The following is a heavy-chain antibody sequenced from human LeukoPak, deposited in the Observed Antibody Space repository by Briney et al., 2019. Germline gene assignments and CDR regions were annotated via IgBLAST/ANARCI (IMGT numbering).Heavy chain of an antibody. V-gene: IGHV1-69*02. D-gene: IGHD4-23*01. CDR1: GGTFNSYT. J-gene: IGHJ4*02. CDR3: ASTTVVTPGYFDY. CDR2: IIPILGIA. Sequence: SVTVSCMAYGGTFNSYTISWVRPAPGQGLEWMGMIIPILGIANYAQKFQGRVTITADKSTSTAYMELSSLRSEDTAVYYCASTTVVTPGYFDYWGQGTLVTVSS.